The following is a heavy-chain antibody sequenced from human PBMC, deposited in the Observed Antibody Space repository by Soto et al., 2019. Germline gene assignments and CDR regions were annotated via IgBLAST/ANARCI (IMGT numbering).Heavy chain of an antibody. J-gene: IGHJ4*02. V-gene: IGHV3-21*06. CDR3: ARESEDLTSNFDY. CDR1: GFTFGNFA. CDR2: ISSTTNYI. Sequence: PGGSLRLSCAASGFTFGNFAMSWVRQAPGKGLEWVSSISSTTNYIYYGDSMKGRFTISRDNAKNSLYLEMNSLRAEGTAVYYCARESEDLTSNFDYWGQGTLVTVSS.